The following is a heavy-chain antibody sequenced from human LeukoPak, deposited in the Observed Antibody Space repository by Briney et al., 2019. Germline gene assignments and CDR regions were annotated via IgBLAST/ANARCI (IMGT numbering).Heavy chain of an antibody. J-gene: IGHJ4*02. CDR2: IIPIFGTA. Sequence: SVKVSCKASGGTFSSYAISWVRQAPGQGLEWMGRIIPIFGTANYAQKFQGRVTITTDESTSTAYMELSSLRSEDTAVYYCASPQAGGKLDYFDYWGQGTLLTVSS. CDR1: GGTFSSYA. D-gene: IGHD4-23*01. V-gene: IGHV1-69*05. CDR3: ASPQAGGKLDYFDY.